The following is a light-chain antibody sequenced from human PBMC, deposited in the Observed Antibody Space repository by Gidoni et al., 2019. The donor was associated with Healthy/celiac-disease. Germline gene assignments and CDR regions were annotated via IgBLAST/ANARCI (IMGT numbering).Light chain of an antibody. V-gene: IGKV2-28*01. CDR1: QSLLHSNGYKY. J-gene: IGKJ3*01. CDR3: MQALQTPPT. Sequence: DIVMTQSPLSLPVTTGEPASISCRYSQSLLHSNGYKYLDWYLQKPGQSPQLLIYLGSNRASGVPDRVSGSGSGTDVTLKISRVEAEDVGVYYCMQALQTPPTFXPXNKVDIK. CDR2: LGS.